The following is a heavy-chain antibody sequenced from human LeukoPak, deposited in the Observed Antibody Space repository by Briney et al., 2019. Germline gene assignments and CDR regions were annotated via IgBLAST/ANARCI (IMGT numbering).Heavy chain of an antibody. D-gene: IGHD3-22*01. Sequence: GGSLRLSCAASGFTFSSCAMSWVRQAPGKGLEWVSTINGSGSSTYYADSVKGRFTISRDNSKNTLYLQMNSLRAEDTAVYYCAKSWCYDSSGYYPFDYWGQGTLVTVSS. V-gene: IGHV3-23*01. CDR3: AKSWCYDSSGYYPFDY. CDR2: INGSGSST. J-gene: IGHJ4*02. CDR1: GFTFSSCA.